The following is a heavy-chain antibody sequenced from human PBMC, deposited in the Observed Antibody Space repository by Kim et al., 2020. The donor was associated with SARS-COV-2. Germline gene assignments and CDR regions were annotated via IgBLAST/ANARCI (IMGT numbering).Heavy chain of an antibody. CDR2: IYYSGNT. D-gene: IGHD3-22*01. J-gene: IGHJ4*01. V-gene: IGHV4-59*08. Sequence: SETLSLTCTVSGGSISNNYWSWIRQPPGKGLEWIGYIYYSGNTNFNPSLKSRVTISLATSKNHFSLKLTSVTAADTAVYYCARLSTYYYDSSGYYLDYWG. CDR3: ARLSTYYYDSSGYYLDY. CDR1: GGSISNNY.